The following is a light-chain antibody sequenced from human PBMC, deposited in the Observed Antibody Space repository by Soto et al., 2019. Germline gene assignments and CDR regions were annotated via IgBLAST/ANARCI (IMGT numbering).Light chain of an antibody. V-gene: IGKV1-5*02. J-gene: IGKJ5*01. CDR2: DAS. CDR1: QSCRNS. CDR3: QQRSNWPRIT. Sequence: DLQMTQSPSTLSASVGGRLTIVRRPSQSCRNSLAWYQQKAGKAPTLMIYDASTLQSGVPSRFSGSGSGTDFTLTISSLEPEDFAVYYGQQRSNWPRITFGQGTRLEIK.